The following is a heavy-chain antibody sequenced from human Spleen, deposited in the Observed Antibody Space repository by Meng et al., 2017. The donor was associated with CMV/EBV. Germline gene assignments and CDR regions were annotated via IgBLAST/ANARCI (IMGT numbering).Heavy chain of an antibody. D-gene: IGHD1-26*01. CDR3: AKETGGVGASS. CDR2: INGDGSRT. CDR1: GFTFSSHW. V-gene: IGHV3-74*01. Sequence: GGSLRLSCAASGFTFSSHWMHWVRQAPGKGLVWVSRINGDGSRTDYADSVKGRFTISRENSRNTLYLQMDSLSAEDTAFYYCAKETGGVGASSWGQGTLVTVSS. J-gene: IGHJ4*02.